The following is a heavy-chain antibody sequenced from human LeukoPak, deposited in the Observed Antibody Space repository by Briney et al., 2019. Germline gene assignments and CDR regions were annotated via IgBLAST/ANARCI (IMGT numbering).Heavy chain of an antibody. Sequence: PGGSLRLSCAASGFTFSRYWMSWVRQAPGRGLEWVANIKHDGSQKYYVDSVKGRITISRDNAKNSLYLQMNSLAAEDTAVYFCARDGMGGIKVFDIWGQGTMVTVSS. CDR3: ARDGMGGIKVFDI. J-gene: IGHJ3*02. D-gene: IGHD3-10*01. CDR2: IKHDGSQK. V-gene: IGHV3-7*03. CDR1: GFTFSRYW.